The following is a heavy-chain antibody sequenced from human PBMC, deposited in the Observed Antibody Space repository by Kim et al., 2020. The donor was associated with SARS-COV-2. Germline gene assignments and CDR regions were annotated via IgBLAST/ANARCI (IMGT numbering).Heavy chain of an antibody. CDR2: IYYSGST. CDR3: ARGGTMVRGVL. D-gene: IGHD3-10*01. J-gene: IGHJ4*02. Sequence: SETLSLTCTVSGGSISSSSYYWGWIHQPPGKGLEWIGSIYYSGSTYYNPSLKSRVTISVDTSKNQFSLKLSSVTAADTAVYYCARGGTMVRGVLWGQGTL. V-gene: IGHV4-39*07. CDR1: GGSISSSSYY.